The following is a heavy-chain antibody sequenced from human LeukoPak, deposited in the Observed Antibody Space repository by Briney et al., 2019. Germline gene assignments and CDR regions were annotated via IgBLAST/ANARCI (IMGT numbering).Heavy chain of an antibody. J-gene: IGHJ4*02. CDR3: ARDIGGSYYFHY. CDR2: SDYSGST. V-gene: IGHV4-59*01. D-gene: IGHD1-26*01. Sequence: SETLSLTCRVSGGFISNCYWSWIRQPPGKGLEWIGYSDYSGSTNYSPSLKSRVTISVDTSKKQFSLKLRSVTAADTAVYYCARDIGGSYYFHYWGQGTLVTVSS. CDR1: GGFISNCY.